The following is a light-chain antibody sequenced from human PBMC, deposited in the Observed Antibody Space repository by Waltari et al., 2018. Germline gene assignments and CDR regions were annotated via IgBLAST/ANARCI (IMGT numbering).Light chain of an antibody. CDR1: QDIRKG. CDR3: QQYVDVPYT. Sequence: IQMTKSPSFLSASVGDRVTITCQASQDIRKGLNWYQQKPGKPPKLLIYDVSALESGVSSRFTGSGSGTHFSFTITSLQPDDIATYYCQQYVDVPYTFGPGTQLE. J-gene: IGKJ2*01. V-gene: IGKV1-33*01. CDR2: DVS.